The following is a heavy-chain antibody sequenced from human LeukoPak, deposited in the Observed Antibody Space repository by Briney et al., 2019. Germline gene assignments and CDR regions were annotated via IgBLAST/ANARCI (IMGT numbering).Heavy chain of an antibody. D-gene: IGHD2/OR15-2a*01. Sequence: GGSLRLSCTVSGFTFSSHWMSWVRQAPGKGLEWVANINPDGNDKQYVDSVKGRFTISRDNAKNSQYLQMNSLRAEDTAVYYCIPANRGPSPLSDYWGQGTLVTVSS. CDR1: GFTFSSHW. CDR3: IPANRGPSPLSDY. J-gene: IGHJ4*02. CDR2: INPDGNDK. V-gene: IGHV3-7*01.